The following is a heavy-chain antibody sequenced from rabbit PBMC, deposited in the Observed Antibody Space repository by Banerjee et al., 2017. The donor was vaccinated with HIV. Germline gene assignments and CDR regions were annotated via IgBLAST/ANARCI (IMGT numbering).Heavy chain of an antibody. CDR2: IYTGGSGNT. V-gene: IGHV1S40*01. CDR1: GFSFSSSYW. Sequence: QSLEESGGDLVKPGASLTLTCTASGFSFSSSYWICWVRQAPGKGLEWIACIYTGGSGNTYYASWAKGRFTTSKTSSTTVTLQMTSLTAADTAIYFCARKLSLWGPGTLVTVS. CDR3: ARKLSL. J-gene: IGHJ4*01. D-gene: IGHD6-1*01.